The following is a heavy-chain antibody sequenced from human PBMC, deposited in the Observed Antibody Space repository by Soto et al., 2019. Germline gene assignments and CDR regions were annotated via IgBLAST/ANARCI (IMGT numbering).Heavy chain of an antibody. CDR1: GGSISSGGYY. CDR3: ARGANYDILTGYTPLYFDY. D-gene: IGHD3-9*01. V-gene: IGHV4-31*03. Sequence: SETLSLTCTVSGGSISSGGYYWSWIRQHPGKGLEWIGYIYYSGSTYYNPSLKSRVTISVDTSKNQFSLKLSSVTAADTAVYYCARGANYDILTGYTPLYFDYWGQGTLVTVSS. CDR2: IYYSGST. J-gene: IGHJ4*02.